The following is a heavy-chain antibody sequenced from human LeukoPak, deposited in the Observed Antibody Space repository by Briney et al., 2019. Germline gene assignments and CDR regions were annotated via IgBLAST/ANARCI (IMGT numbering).Heavy chain of an antibody. CDR1: GYTLTGYY. CDR2: INPNSGGT. CDR3: ARVDGVHYGMDV. D-gene: IGHD3-16*01. V-gene: IGHV1-2*06. J-gene: IGHJ6*02. Sequence: ASVKVSCKASGYTLTGYYMHWVRQAPGQGLEWMGRINPNSGGTNYAQKFQGRVTMTRDTSISTAYMELSRLRSDDTAVYCCARVDGVHYGMDVWGQGITVTVSS.